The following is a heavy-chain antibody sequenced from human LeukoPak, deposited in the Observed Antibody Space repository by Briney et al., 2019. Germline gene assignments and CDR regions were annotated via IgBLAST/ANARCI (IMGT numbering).Heavy chain of an antibody. D-gene: IGHD2-2*01. CDR3: ARDCSSTSCYGRAFDI. J-gene: IGHJ3*02. CDR1: GGTFSSYA. Sequence: SVKVSCKASGGTFSSYAISWVRQAPGQGLEWMGGITPIFGTANYAQKFQGRVTITADESTSTAYMELSSLRSEDTAVYYCARDCSSTSCYGRAFDIWGQGTMVTVSS. CDR2: ITPIFGTA. V-gene: IGHV1-69*13.